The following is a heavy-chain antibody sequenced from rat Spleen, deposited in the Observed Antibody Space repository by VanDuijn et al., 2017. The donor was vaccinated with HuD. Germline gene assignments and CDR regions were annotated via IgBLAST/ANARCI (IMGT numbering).Heavy chain of an antibody. CDR1: GFNFHDFW. D-gene: IGHD2-2*01. CDR3: ARAGYLRDWYFDF. J-gene: IGHJ3*01. V-gene: IGHV5-25*01. Sequence: EVKLVESGGGLVQPGRSLKLSCAASGFNFHDFWMGWVRQAPKKGLEWVASISSGGGDTYYPDSVKDRFTISRDNAKSTLYLQMDSLRSEDTASYYCARAGYLRDWYFDFWGQGTLVTVSS. CDR2: ISSGGGDT.